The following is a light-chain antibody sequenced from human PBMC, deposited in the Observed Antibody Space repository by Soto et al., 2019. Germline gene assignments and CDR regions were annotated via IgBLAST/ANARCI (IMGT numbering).Light chain of an antibody. J-gene: IGKJ1*01. CDR2: KAS. CDR3: QHYSSYWT. Sequence: IQMTQSPSTLSASVGDRVTITCRSSQTIGTSLAWYQQKPGKAPKLLIYKASNLESGVPSRFSGSGSGTEFTLTISGLQPDDFATYYCQHYSSYWTFGQGTKVDIK. CDR1: QTIGTS. V-gene: IGKV1-5*03.